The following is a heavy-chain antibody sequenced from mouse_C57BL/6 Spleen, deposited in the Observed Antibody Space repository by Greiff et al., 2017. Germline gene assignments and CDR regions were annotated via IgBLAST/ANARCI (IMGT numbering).Heavy chain of an antibody. J-gene: IGHJ3*01. CDR1: GFNIKDYY. CDR2: IDPEDGAT. V-gene: IGHV14-2*01. CDR3: SGCARFAD. Sequence: EVMLVESGAELVKPGASVKLSCTASGFNIKDYYMHWVQQRTEQGLEWLGRIDPEDGATKYAPKFQGKATITADTSSNTPYLQVSSLTSGDTAVYYCSGCARFADWGQGTLVTVSA.